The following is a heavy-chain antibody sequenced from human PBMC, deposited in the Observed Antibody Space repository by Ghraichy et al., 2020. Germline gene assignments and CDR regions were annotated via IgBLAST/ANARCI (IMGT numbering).Heavy chain of an antibody. CDR1: GGSFSGYY. CDR3: ARGLRRFLEWGTWFDP. V-gene: IGHV4-34*01. Sequence: SETLSLTCAVYGGSFSGYYWSWIRQPPGKGLEWIGEINHSGSTNYNPSLKSRVTISVDTSKNQFSLKLSSVTAADTAVYYCARGLRRFLEWGTWFDPWGQGTLVTVSS. J-gene: IGHJ5*02. CDR2: INHSGST. D-gene: IGHD3-3*01.